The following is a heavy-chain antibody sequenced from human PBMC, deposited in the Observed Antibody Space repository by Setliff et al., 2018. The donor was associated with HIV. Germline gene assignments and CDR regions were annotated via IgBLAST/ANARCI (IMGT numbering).Heavy chain of an antibody. CDR3: ATDCAVVGGTGSLDS. CDR2: ISSSSSYI. J-gene: IGHJ4*02. D-gene: IGHD1-26*01. V-gene: IGHV3-21*04. CDR1: GFTFSSYS. Sequence: GGSLRLSCAASGFTFSSYSMNWVRQAPGKGLEWVSSISSSSSYIYYADSVKGRFTISRDNAKNSLYLQMNSLRVEDTAVYYCATDCAVVGGTGSLDSWGQETLVTVSS.